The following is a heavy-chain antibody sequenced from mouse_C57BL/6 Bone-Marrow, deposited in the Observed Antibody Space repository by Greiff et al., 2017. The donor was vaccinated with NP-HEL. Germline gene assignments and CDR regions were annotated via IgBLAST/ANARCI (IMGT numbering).Heavy chain of an antibody. CDR1: GYTFTSYW. CDR3: ARDGDYDYDDEYYYAMDY. CDR2: INPSNGGT. D-gene: IGHD2-4*01. V-gene: IGHV1-53*01. J-gene: IGHJ4*01. Sequence: VQLQQPGTELVKPGASVKLSCKASGYTFTSYWMHWVKQRPGQGLEWIGNINPSNGGTNYNEKFKSKATLTVDKSSSTAYMQLSSLTSEDSAVYYCARDGDYDYDDEYYYAMDYWGQGTSVTVSS.